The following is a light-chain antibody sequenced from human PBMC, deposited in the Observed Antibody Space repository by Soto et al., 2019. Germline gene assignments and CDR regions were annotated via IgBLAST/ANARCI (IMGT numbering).Light chain of an antibody. J-gene: IGKJ5*01. CDR3: MQGTHWPIT. CDR2: KVS. V-gene: IGKV2-30*02. Sequence: DVLMTQSPLSLPVTLGQPASISCRPNQSLVHSDGIAYFSWFQQRPGRSPRRLIYKVSNRDSGVPARFSGSGSGTDFALKISRVEAEDVGVYYCMQGTHWPITFGQGTRLEIK. CDR1: QSLVHSDGIAY.